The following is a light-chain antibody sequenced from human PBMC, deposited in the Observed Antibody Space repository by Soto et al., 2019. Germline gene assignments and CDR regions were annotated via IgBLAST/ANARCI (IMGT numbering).Light chain of an antibody. CDR3: VACDDTLNGYV. J-gene: IGLJ1*01. CDR2: SNN. CDR1: TSNIESNP. V-gene: IGLV1-44*01. Sequence: QSVLIQPPSASGTPGQTVTISCSGDTSNIESNPVNWYQQLPGTAPTLLIYSNNHMPSGAPDRFSGSKSGTSGSLNISGLQSEDEADYYCVACDDTLNGYVLGPGTKLTVL.